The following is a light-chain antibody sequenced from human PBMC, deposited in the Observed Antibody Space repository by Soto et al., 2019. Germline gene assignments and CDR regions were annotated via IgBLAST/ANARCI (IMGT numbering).Light chain of an antibody. J-gene: IGKJ4*01. CDR2: GAS. Sequence: EIVLTQSQRNLSLSPGERATLSCRASQSVSSYLAWYQQKRGQAPRLLISGASSRATGIPDRFSGSGSGTDFTLTISRLEPEDFAVYYGQQYGSSPGTFGGGTKVEIK. CDR3: QQYGSSPGT. V-gene: IGKV3-20*01. CDR1: QSVSSY.